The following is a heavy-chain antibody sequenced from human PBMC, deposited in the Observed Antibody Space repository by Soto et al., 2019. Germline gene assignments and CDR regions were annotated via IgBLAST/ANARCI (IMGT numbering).Heavy chain of an antibody. V-gene: IGHV4-31*03. Sequence: QVQLQESGPGLVKPSQTLSLTCTVSGGSISSGGYYWSWIRQHPGKGLEWIGYIYYRGSTYYNPSLKSRVTISVDTSKNQFSLKLSSVTAADTAVYYCARDYRIRGVAPYYFDYWGQGTLVTVSS. J-gene: IGHJ4*02. D-gene: IGHD3-10*01. CDR1: GGSISSGGYY. CDR2: IYYRGST. CDR3: ARDYRIRGVAPYYFDY.